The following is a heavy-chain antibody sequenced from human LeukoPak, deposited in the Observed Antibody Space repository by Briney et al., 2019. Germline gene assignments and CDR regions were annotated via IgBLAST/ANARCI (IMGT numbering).Heavy chain of an antibody. Sequence: ASVKVSCKASGYTFTSYGISWVRQAPGQGLERMGWISAYNGNTNYAQKLQGRVTMTTDTSTSTAYMELRSLRSDDTAVYYCAGSVVAATRLDYWGQGTLVTVSS. D-gene: IGHD2-15*01. V-gene: IGHV1-18*01. J-gene: IGHJ4*02. CDR2: ISAYNGNT. CDR3: AGSVVAATRLDY. CDR1: GYTFTSYG.